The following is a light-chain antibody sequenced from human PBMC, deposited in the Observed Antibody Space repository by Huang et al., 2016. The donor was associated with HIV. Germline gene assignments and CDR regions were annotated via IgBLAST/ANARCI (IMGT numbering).Light chain of an antibody. Sequence: DIQMTQSPSAMSASVGDRVTMTCRASQDIDNYLAWFQQKPGKVPKSLIYATSTLQTGVPSRFSGSGSGTEFTLTIDGLQPEDFATYYCLQHNIYPFSFGGGTKVEI. J-gene: IGKJ4*01. CDR1: QDIDNY. V-gene: IGKV1-17*03. CDR2: ATS. CDR3: LQHNIYPFS.